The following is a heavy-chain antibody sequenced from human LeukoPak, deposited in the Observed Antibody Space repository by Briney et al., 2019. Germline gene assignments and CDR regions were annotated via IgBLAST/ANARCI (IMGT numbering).Heavy chain of an antibody. Sequence: SQTLSLTCTVSGGSFSSGGYYWSWIRQHPGKGLEWIGHIYHTGSSYYNPTLKSRVTISVDTSKNQFSLRLKSVTAADTAVYYCARQSPKGGGSFYRWFDPWGQGTLVTVSS. CDR1: GGSFSSGGYY. CDR3: ARQSPKGGGSFYRWFDP. CDR2: IYHTGSS. D-gene: IGHD1-26*01. J-gene: IGHJ5*02. V-gene: IGHV4-31*03.